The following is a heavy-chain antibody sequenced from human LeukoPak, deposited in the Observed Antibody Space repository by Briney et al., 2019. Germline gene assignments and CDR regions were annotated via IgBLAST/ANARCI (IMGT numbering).Heavy chain of an antibody. CDR3: ARDPPRGYSYGDAFDI. V-gene: IGHV1-2*06. D-gene: IGHD5-18*01. J-gene: IGHJ3*02. Sequence: ASVKVSCKASGYTFTGYYMHWVRQAPGQGLEWMGRINPNSGGTNYAQKFQGRVTMTRDTSISTAYMELSRLRSDDTAVDYCARDPPRGYSYGDAFDIWGQGTMVTVSS. CDR1: GYTFTGYY. CDR2: INPNSGGT.